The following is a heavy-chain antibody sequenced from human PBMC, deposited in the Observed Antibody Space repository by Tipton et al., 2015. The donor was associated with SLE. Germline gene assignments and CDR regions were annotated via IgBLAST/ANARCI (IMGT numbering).Heavy chain of an antibody. Sequence: TLSLTCTVSGGSISSYYWSWIRQPPGRGLEWIGYIYHSGTTKYNPSLKSRVTISIDKSKNQFSLKLNSVTAADTAIYYCTRGSSSQAGYYYYMDVWGKGTTVTVSS. V-gene: IGHV4-59*01. CDR3: TRGSSSQAGYYYYMDV. J-gene: IGHJ6*03. CDR2: IYHSGTT. CDR1: GGSISSYY. D-gene: IGHD6-13*01.